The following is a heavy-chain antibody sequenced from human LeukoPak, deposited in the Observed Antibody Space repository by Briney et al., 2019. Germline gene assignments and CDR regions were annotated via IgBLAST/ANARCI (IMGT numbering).Heavy chain of an antibody. D-gene: IGHD2/OR15-2a*01. CDR3: ARDNNQSKYRNKFHY. CDR2: ISSSSSNI. J-gene: IGHJ4*02. V-gene: IGHV3-48*04. CDR1: GFTFSSYS. Sequence: GGSLRLSCAASGFTFSSYSMNWARQAPGKGLEWVSYISSSSSNIYYADSVKGRFTISRDNAKNSLYLQMNSLRAEDTAVYYCARDNNQSKYRNKFHYWGQGTLVTVSS.